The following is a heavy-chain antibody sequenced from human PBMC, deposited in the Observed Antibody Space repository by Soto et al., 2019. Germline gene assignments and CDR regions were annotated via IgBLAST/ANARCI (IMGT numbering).Heavy chain of an antibody. CDR2: INPNSGGT. Sequence: MGCVRLAPKKGLEWMGWINPNSGGTNYAQKFQGWVTMTRDTSISTAYMELSRLRSDDTAVYYCARDVGYCTNGVCYLLDYWGQGTLVTVSS. J-gene: IGHJ4*02. CDR3: ARDVGYCTNGVCYLLDY. D-gene: IGHD2-8*01. V-gene: IGHV1-2*04.